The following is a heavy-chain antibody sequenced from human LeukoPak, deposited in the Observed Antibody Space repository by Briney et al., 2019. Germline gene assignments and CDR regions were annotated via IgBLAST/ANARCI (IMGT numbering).Heavy chain of an antibody. V-gene: IGHV3-30*02. CDR1: GFSFSNYG. J-gene: IGHJ4*02. CDR3: EKHPDWGCGN. D-gene: IGHD7-27*01. Sequence: GGSLRLSCAASGFSFSNYGMHWVRQAPGKGLEWVAYIRHDGSDKYYADSVKGRFTISRDNSKYTLYLQMDSLRAEDTAVYYCEKHPDWGCGNWGEGTLLTVYS. CDR2: IRHDGSDK.